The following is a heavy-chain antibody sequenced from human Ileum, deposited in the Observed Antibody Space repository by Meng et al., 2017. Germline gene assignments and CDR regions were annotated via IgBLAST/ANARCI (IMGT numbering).Heavy chain of an antibody. CDR2: INHSGST. J-gene: IGHJ4*02. Sequence: QVHRQQWGGGMLKPSETLSLPCAVYGGSFRGYYWSWIRQPPGKGLEWIGEINHSGSTNYNPSLKSRVTISVDTSKNQFSLKLSSVTAADTAVYYCARTSGWFYYWGQGTLVTVSS. CDR3: ARTSGWFYY. V-gene: IGHV4-34*01. D-gene: IGHD6-19*01. CDR1: GGSFRGYY.